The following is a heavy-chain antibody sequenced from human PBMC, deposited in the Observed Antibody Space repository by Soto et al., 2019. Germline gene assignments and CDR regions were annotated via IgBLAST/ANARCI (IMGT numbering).Heavy chain of an antibody. CDR1: GFTFSSDA. D-gene: IGHD3-3*01. V-gene: IGHV3-23*01. Sequence: GGSLRLSCAATGFTFSSDAVNWVRQTPGKGLEWVSGISASGDITYYADSVKGRFTISRDNSKNTLFLQLNSLRAEDTAVYYCARDIKSGYDFWSGYPDYWGQGTLVTVSS. J-gene: IGHJ4*02. CDR3: ARDIKSGYDFWSGYPDY. CDR2: ISASGDIT.